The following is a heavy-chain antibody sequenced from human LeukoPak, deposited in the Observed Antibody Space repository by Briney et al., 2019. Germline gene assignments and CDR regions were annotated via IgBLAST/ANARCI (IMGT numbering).Heavy chain of an antibody. CDR1: GFTFSSYG. D-gene: IGHD3-9*01. J-gene: IGHJ4*02. V-gene: IGHV3-30*03. Sequence: PGGSLRLSCAASGFTFSSYGMHWVRQAPGKGLEWVAVISYDGSNKYYADSVKGRFTISRDNAKNLLYLQMNSLRADDTAVYCCARGSYDIFTGWGPHDYYFDYWGQGTLVTVSS. CDR3: ARGSYDIFTGWGPHDYYFDY. CDR2: ISYDGSNK.